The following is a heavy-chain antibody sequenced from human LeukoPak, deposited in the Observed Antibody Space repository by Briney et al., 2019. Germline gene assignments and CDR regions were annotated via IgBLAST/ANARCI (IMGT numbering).Heavy chain of an antibody. CDR3: ARKTAGYFDL. Sequence: GASVKVSCKASGGTFSSYAISCVRQAPGQGLEWMGGIIPIFGTANYAQKFQGRVTITTDESTSTAYMELSSLRSEDTAVYYCARKTAGYFDLWGRGTLVTVSS. CDR2: IIPIFGTA. CDR1: GGTFSSYA. J-gene: IGHJ2*01. V-gene: IGHV1-69*05.